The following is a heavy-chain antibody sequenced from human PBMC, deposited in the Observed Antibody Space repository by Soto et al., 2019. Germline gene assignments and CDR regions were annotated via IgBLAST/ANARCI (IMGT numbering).Heavy chain of an antibody. CDR1: GGTFSSYA. J-gene: IGHJ3*02. CDR2: IIPIFGTA. Sequence: SVKVSCEASGGTFSSYAISWVRQAPGQGLEWVGGIIPIFGTANYAQKFQGRVTITADESTSTAYMELSSLRSEDTAVYYCARDEGHYHTSDRDAFAIWGEGTIV. D-gene: IGHD3-22*01. CDR3: ARDEGHYHTSDRDAFAI. V-gene: IGHV1-69*13.